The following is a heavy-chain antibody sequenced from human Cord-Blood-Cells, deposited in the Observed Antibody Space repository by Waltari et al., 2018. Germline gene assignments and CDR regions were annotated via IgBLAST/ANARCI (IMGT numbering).Heavy chain of an antibody. CDR1: GYSFTSYW. CDR2: IYPVDSDT. D-gene: IGHD7-27*01. CDR3: ASNNWGLKWYFDL. Sequence: EVQLVQSGAEVKKPGESLKISCKGSGYSFTSYWIGWVRQMPGKGLEWMGIIYPVDSDTRYSPSCQSQVTISADKSISTAYLQWSSLKASDTAMYYCASNNWGLKWYFDLWGRGTLVTVSS. J-gene: IGHJ2*01. V-gene: IGHV5-51*01.